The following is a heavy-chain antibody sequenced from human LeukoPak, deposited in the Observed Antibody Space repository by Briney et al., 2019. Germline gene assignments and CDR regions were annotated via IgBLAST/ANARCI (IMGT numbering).Heavy chain of an antibody. J-gene: IGHJ4*02. D-gene: IGHD2-2*01. CDR1: GGSFSGYY. CDR2: INPSGST. Sequence: ASETLSLTCAVYGGSFSGYYWSWIRQPPGKGLEWIGEINPSGSTNYNPSLKSRVTISVDTSKNQFSLKLSSVTAADTAVYYCARRPVVPARPIDYWGQGTLVTVSS. CDR3: ARRPVVPARPIDY. V-gene: IGHV4-34*01.